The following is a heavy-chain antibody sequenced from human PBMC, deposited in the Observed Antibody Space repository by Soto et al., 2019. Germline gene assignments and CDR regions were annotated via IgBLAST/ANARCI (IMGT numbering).Heavy chain of an antibody. CDR1: GGTFSSYA. CDR3: ARDRHYYDSSGYSTGDAFDI. J-gene: IGHJ3*02. V-gene: IGHV1-69*13. CDR2: IIPIFGTA. Sequence: SVKVSCKGSGGTFSSYAISWVRQAPGQGLEWMGGIIPIFGTANYAQKFQGRVTITADESTSTAYMELSSLRSEDTAVYYCARDRHYYDSSGYSTGDAFDIWGQGTMVTVSS. D-gene: IGHD3-22*01.